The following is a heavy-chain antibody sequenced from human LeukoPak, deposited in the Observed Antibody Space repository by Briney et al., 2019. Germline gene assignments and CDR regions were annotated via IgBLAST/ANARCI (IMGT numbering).Heavy chain of an antibody. Sequence: ASVMVSCKASGYNFSGYFVNWLRQAPAQGLEWMGRINAGSGDTAIARKFQGRVTMTRDTFVSTAYMEVSGLTSDDTAMYYCARDLSATPNWELDHWGQGTLVTVSS. V-gene: IGHV1-2*06. J-gene: IGHJ4*02. CDR2: INAGSGDT. D-gene: IGHD1-1*01. CDR3: ARDLSATPNWELDH. CDR1: GYNFSGYF.